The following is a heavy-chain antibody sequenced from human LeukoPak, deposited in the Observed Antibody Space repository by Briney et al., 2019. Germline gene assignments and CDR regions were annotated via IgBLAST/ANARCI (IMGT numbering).Heavy chain of an antibody. D-gene: IGHD4-11*01. CDR1: GFTFSTYA. J-gene: IGHJ4*02. CDR2: ISFDGSKD. CDR3: ARDRGGSNYAYYFDY. Sequence: GRSLRLSCAASGFTFSTYAMHWVRQAPGKGLEWVAVISFDGSKDYFADSVKGRFTISRDNSKNTMYLHMNSLRLEDTAVYYCARDRGGSNYAYYFDYWGQGTLVTVSS. V-gene: IGHV3-30-3*01.